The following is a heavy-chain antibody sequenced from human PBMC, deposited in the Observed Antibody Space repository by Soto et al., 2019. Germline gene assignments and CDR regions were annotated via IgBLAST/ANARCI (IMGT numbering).Heavy chain of an antibody. V-gene: IGHV4-59*01. CDR3: ARDTVRFGETKRNNRFDP. J-gene: IGHJ5*02. CDR2: IYYSGST. D-gene: IGHD3-10*01. Sequence: SETLSLTCTVSGGSISSYYWSWIRQPPGKGLEWIGYIYYSGSTNYNPSLKSRVTISVDTSKNQFSLKLSSVTAADTAVYYCARDTVRFGETKRNNRFDPWGQGTLVTVSS. CDR1: GGSISSYY.